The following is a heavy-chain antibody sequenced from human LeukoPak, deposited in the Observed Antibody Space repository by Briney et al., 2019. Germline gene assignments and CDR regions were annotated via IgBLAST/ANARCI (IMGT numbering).Heavy chain of an antibody. D-gene: IGHD6-19*01. V-gene: IGHV3-23*01. J-gene: IGHJ5*02. CDR3: AKGLSSGWYGESGS. CDR2: ISASGGST. CDR1: GFTFSYYA. Sequence: GGSLRLSCAASGFTFSYYAMSWVRQAPGKGLEWVSAISASGGSTDYADSVKGRFTISRDNSKITLYLQMNSLRAEDTAVFYCAKGLSSGWYGESGSWGQGTLVTVSS.